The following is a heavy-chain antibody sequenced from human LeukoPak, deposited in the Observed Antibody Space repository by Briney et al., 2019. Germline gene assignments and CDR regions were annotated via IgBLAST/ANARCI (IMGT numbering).Heavy chain of an antibody. Sequence: SETLSLTCAVYGGSFNGYYWSWIRQPPGKGLEWVGEINHSGSTNYNPSLMSRVTISVDMSNNQFSLKLSSVTAADTAVYYCVRGNYCSGGSCYHYYYYYMDVWGKGTTVTVSS. D-gene: IGHD2-15*01. J-gene: IGHJ6*03. CDR3: VRGNYCSGGSCYHYYYYYMDV. CDR2: INHSGST. V-gene: IGHV4-34*01. CDR1: GGSFNGYY.